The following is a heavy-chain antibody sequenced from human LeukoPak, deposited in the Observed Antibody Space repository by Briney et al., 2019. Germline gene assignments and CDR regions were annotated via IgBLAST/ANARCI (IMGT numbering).Heavy chain of an antibody. CDR2: IYLSGST. V-gene: IGHV4-38-2*02. CDR1: GGSISSGYY. D-gene: IGHD5-24*01. Sequence: SQTLSLTCTVSGGSISSGYYWGWIRQPPGKGLEWIGSIYLSGSTYYNPSLKSRVTISVDTSKNQFSLKLSSVTAADTAVYYCARGRSHPVDYWGQGTLVTVSS. J-gene: IGHJ4*02. CDR3: ARGRSHPVDY.